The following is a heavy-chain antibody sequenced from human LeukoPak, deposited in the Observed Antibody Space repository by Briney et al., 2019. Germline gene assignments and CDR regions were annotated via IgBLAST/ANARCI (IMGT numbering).Heavy chain of an antibody. CDR2: IYYSGST. J-gene: IGHJ4*02. D-gene: IGHD3-22*01. Sequence: SETLSLTCTVSGGSISSGGYYWSWIRQHPGKGLEWIEYIYYSGSTYYNPSLKSRVTISVDTSKNQFSLKLSSVTAADTAVYYCARVDSSGGHFDYWGQGTLVTVSS. V-gene: IGHV4-31*03. CDR1: GGSISSGGYY. CDR3: ARVDSSGGHFDY.